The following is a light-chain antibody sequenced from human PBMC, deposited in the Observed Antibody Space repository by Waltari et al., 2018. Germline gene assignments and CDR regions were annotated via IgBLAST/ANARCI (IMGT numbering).Light chain of an antibody. CDR2: DDG. CDR1: NIGSKS. CDR3: QVWDSSDDHWV. Sequence: SYVLTQPPSVSVAPGQTARITCGGTNIGSKSVHWYQRKPGQAPVLVVFDDGDRPSGIPERFSGSNSGNTATLTISRVEAGDEADYYCQVWDSSDDHWVFGGGTKLTVL. J-gene: IGLJ3*02. V-gene: IGLV3-21*02.